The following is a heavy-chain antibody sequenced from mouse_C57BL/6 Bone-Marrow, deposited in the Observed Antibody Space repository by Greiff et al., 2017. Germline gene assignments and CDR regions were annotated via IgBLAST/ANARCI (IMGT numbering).Heavy chain of an antibody. J-gene: IGHJ2*01. Sequence: EVHLVESGAELVRPGASVKLSCTASGFNIKDDYMHWVKQRPEQGLEWIGWIDPENGDTEYASKFQGKATITADTSSNTAYLQLSSLTSEDTAVYYCTTQYYYGSRLYYFDYWGQGTTLTVSS. CDR1: GFNIKDDY. D-gene: IGHD1-1*01. CDR2: IDPENGDT. CDR3: TTQYYYGSRLYYFDY. V-gene: IGHV14-4*01.